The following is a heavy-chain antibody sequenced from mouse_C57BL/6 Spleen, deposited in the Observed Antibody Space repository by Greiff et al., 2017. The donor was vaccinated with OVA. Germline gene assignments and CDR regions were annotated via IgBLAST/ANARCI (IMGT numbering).Heavy chain of an antibody. V-gene: IGHV5-17*01. CDR3: ARPDYYGSSSDFDY. CDR1: GFTFSDYG. CDR2: ISSGSSTL. D-gene: IGHD1-1*01. J-gene: IGHJ2*01. Sequence: EVKLVESGGGLVKPGGSLQLSCAASGFTFSDYGMHWVRQAPEKGLEWVAYISSGSSTLYYADTVKGRFTISRDNAKNTLYLQRTSLRSKDTAMYYCARPDYYGSSSDFDYWGQGTTLTVSS.